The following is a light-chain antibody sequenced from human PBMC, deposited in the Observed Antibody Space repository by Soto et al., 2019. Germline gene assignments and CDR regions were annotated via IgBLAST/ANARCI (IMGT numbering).Light chain of an antibody. J-gene: IGKJ1*01. CDR1: QSVSSN. Sequence: EIVMTQSPATLSVSPGERATLSCRASQSVSSNLAWYQQKLGQAPRLLIYGASTRATGIPARFSGSGSGTEFTLTISSLQSDDFAGYYCQHYNNWPPWTFGQGTKVEIK. CDR3: QHYNNWPPWT. CDR2: GAS. V-gene: IGKV3-15*01.